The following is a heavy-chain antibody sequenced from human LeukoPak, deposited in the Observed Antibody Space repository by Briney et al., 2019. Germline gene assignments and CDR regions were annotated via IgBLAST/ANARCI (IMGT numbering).Heavy chain of an antibody. J-gene: IGHJ5*02. D-gene: IGHD4-23*01. CDR1: GSTFPSYG. Sequence: ASAKVSSKASGSTFPSYGISWVRPAPGQGLGWMGWISAYKGNTNYAQKLQGRVTMTTDTSTSTAYMELRSLRSDDTAVYYCARAHGGNSAFCGFDRWGQGTLVTVS. V-gene: IGHV1-18*01. CDR2: ISAYKGNT. CDR3: ARAHGGNSAFCGFDR.